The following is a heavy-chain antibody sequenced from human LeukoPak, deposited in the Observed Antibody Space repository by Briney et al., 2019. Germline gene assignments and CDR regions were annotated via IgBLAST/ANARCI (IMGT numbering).Heavy chain of an antibody. CDR3: AKDRQTYGSGSREYFDT. Sequence: GGSLRLFCAASGFTFISYVVSWVRQAPGEGLEWVSVITSSAGTTHYADSVKGRFTISIDHSKNTLYLLMNSLRAEDTAVYYCAKDRQTYGSGSREYFDTGARGPWFTVPS. CDR1: GFTFISYV. D-gene: IGHD3-10*01. CDR2: ITSSAGTT. J-gene: IGHJ4*02. V-gene: IGHV3-23*01.